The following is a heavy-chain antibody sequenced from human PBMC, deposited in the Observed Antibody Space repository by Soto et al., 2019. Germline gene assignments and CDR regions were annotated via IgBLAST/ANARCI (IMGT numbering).Heavy chain of an antibody. CDR2: MNPSTGNS. V-gene: IGHV1-8*01. D-gene: IGHD1-1*01. J-gene: IGHJ4*02. Sequence: ASVKVSCKASGYTFTSYDIYWVRQATGQGLEWMGWMNPSTGNSGYAQKFQGRVTMTSDTSISTAHTELGSLRSEDTAVYYCARRAETNGWNGFGADKYYFDFWGQGTLFTVSS. CDR1: GYTFTSYD. CDR3: ARRAETNGWNGFGADKYYFDF.